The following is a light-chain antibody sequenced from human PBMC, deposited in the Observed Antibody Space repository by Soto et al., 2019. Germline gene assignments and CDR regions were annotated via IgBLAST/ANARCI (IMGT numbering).Light chain of an antibody. CDR2: GAS. V-gene: IGKV3-15*01. J-gene: IGKJ3*01. CDR3: QQYNNWPET. CDR1: QSVSSN. Sequence: EIVMTQSPATLSVSPGERATLSCRASQSVSSNLAWYQQKPGQAPRLLIYGASTRATGIPARFSGSGSGTEFTLTISSLQSEDFAVYYCQQYNNWPETFGPGTKVDNK.